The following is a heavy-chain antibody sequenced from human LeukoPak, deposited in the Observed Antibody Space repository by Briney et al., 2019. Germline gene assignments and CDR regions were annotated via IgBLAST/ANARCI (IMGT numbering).Heavy chain of an antibody. CDR1: GGSISSSSYY. Sequence: SSETLSLTCTVSGGSISSSSYYWGWIRQPPGKGLEWIGSIYYSGSTYYNPSLKSRVTISGDTSKNQFSLKLSSVTAADTAVYYCARGHSNYVGSFDYWGQGTLVTVSS. D-gene: IGHD4-11*01. CDR3: ARGHSNYVGSFDY. V-gene: IGHV4-39*01. CDR2: IYYSGST. J-gene: IGHJ4*02.